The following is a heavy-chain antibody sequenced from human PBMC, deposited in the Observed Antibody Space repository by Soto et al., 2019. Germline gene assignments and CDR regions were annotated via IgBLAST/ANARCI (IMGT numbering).Heavy chain of an antibody. D-gene: IGHD1-26*01. V-gene: IGHV1-24*01. J-gene: IGHJ4*02. Sequence: ASVKVSCKVSGYTLTELSMHWVRQAPGKGLEWMGGFDPEDGETGYAQKFQGRVTMTGNTSIGTAYMELSSLRSEDTAVYYCAREVGARRLDYWGQGTLVTVSS. CDR1: GYTLTELS. CDR3: AREVGARRLDY. CDR2: FDPEDGET.